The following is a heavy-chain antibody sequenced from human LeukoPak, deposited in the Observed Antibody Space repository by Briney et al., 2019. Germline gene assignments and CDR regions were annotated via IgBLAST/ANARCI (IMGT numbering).Heavy chain of an antibody. V-gene: IGHV1-69*05. CDR2: IIPIFGTA. J-gene: IGHJ6*03. CDR3: ARTPSTVTIHYYMDD. D-gene: IGHD4-17*01. CDR1: GGTFSSYA. Sequence: SVKVSCKASGGTFSSYAISWVRQAPGQGLEWMGRIIPIFGTANYAQKFQGRVTITTDESTSTAYMELSSLRSEDTAVYYCARTPSTVTIHYYMDDWGKGTTVTVSS.